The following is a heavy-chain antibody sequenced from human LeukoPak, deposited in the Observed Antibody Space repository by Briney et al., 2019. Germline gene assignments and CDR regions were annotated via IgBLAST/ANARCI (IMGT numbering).Heavy chain of an antibody. CDR3: ARTTVTRAYYYAMDV. Sequence: SETLSLTCTVSGGSISSYYWSWIRQPPGKGLEWIGYIYYSGSTNYNPSLKSRVTISVDTSKNQFSLKLSSVTAADTAVYYCARTTVTRAYYYAMDVWGQGTTVTVSS. D-gene: IGHD4-17*01. J-gene: IGHJ6*02. CDR1: GGSISSYY. CDR2: IYYSGST. V-gene: IGHV4-59*08.